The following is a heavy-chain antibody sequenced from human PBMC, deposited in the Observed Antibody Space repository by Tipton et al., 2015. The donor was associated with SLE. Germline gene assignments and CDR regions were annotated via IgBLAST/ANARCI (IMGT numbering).Heavy chain of an antibody. J-gene: IGHJ4*02. CDR2: IYYTWRT. D-gene: IGHD3-22*01. CDR1: GDSIGSGGSY. CDR3: ARMAAVVVIPYYFDY. V-gene: IGHV4-61*03. Sequence: TLSLTCTVSGDSIGSGGSYWSWIRQPPGKGLEWIGYIYYTWRTDYNPSLKSRVTISLDTSNNRFSLNLNSVTAADTAVYYCARMAAVVVIPYYFDYWGQGTLVTVSS.